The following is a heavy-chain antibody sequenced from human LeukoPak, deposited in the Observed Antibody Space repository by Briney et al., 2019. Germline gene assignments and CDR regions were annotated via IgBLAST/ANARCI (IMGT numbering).Heavy chain of an antibody. Sequence: SVKVSRKSSVGTFSSYAISWVRQAPGQGLEWMGGIIPIFGTANYAQKFQGRVTITADESTSTAYMELSSLRSEDTAVYYCARADTAYGHYYMDVWGKGTTVTISS. CDR3: ARADTAYGHYYMDV. D-gene: IGHD5-18*01. V-gene: IGHV1-69*13. CDR2: IIPIFGTA. J-gene: IGHJ6*03. CDR1: VGTFSSYA.